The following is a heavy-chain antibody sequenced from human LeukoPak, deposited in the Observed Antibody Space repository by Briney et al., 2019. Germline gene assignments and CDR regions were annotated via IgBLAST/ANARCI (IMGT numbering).Heavy chain of an antibody. J-gene: IGHJ4*02. CDR1: GFTFSNYW. CDR2: IHSDGSST. Sequence: GGPLRLSCAASGFTFSNYWMHWVRQAPGRGLVWVSRIHSDGSSTSYADSVKGRFTISRDNAKNTLYLQMNSLTAEDTAVYYCARDAWMASTPLDYWGQGTLVTVSS. CDR3: ARDAWMASTPLDY. V-gene: IGHV3-74*01. D-gene: IGHD5-24*01.